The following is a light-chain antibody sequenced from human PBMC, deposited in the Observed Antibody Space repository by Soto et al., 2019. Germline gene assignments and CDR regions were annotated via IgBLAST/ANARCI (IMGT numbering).Light chain of an antibody. V-gene: IGKV1-12*01. CDR2: AAS. Sequence: DLQMTQSPSSVSASIGDRVTVTCRASQGISNCLAWYQQKPGKAPKFLISAASSLQSGVPSRFGGSGSGTDFTLTISSLQPEDFATYYCQQAYSFPITFGQGTRLEIK. J-gene: IGKJ5*01. CDR1: QGISNC. CDR3: QQAYSFPIT.